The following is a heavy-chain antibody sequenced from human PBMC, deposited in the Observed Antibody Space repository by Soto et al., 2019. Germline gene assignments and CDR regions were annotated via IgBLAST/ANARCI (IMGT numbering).Heavy chain of an antibody. CDR2: IYWDDDK. D-gene: IGHD3-16*01. J-gene: IGHJ2*01. CDR1: GFSLSTSGVG. Sequence: QITLKESGPTLVKPTQTLTLTCTFSGFSLSTSGVGVGWIRQPPGKALEWLALIYWDDDKRYSPSLKSRLTITKDTSKNQVVLTMTNMDPVDTATYYCAHRQGGSLSLQPNSKSQGDWYFDLWGRGTLVTVSS. V-gene: IGHV2-5*02. CDR3: AHRQGGSLSLQPNSKSQGDWYFDL.